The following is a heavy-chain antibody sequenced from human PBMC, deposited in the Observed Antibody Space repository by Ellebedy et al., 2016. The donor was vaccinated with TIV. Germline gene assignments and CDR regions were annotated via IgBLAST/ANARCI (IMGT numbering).Heavy chain of an antibody. CDR2: IKQAGSEK. CDR1: GFTSSNYW. D-gene: IGHD5-12*01. J-gene: IGHJ4*02. CDR3: ARGGYGRPFDC. V-gene: IGHV3-7*03. Sequence: GESLKISCAASGFTSSNYWMKWVRQAPGKGLEWVANIKQAGSEKYYVDSVKGRFTISRDNAKSSLFLQMNSLRVEDTAVYFCARGGYGRPFDCWGQGTLVTVSS.